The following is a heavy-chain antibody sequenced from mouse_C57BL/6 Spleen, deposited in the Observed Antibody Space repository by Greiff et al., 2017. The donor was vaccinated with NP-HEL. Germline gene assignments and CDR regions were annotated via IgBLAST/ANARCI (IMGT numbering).Heavy chain of an antibody. CDR2: ISSGSSTI. CDR3: ARNYGNYLYYAMDY. CDR1: GFTFSDYG. V-gene: IGHV5-17*01. J-gene: IGHJ4*01. Sequence: EVQRVESGGGLVKPGGSLKLSCAASGFTFSDYGMHWVRQAPEKGLEWVAYISSGSSTIYYADTVKGRFTISRDNAKNTLFLQMTSLRSEDTAMYYCARNYGNYLYYAMDYWGQGTSVTVSS. D-gene: IGHD2-1*01.